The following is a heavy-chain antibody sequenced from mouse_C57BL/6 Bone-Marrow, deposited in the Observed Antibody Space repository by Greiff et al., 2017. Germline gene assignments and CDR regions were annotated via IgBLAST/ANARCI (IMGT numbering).Heavy chain of an antibody. J-gene: IGHJ2*01. V-gene: IGHV5-4*01. D-gene: IGHD2-4*01. CDR2: ISDGGSYT. Sequence: DVKLVESGGGLVKPGGSLKLSCAASGFTFSSYALSWVRQTPEKRLEWVATISDGGSYTYYPDNVKGRFTISRDNDKNNLYLQMSHLKSEDTAMYYCARDDDYYCDYWGQGTTLTVSS. CDR1: GFTFSSYA. CDR3: ARDDDYYCDY.